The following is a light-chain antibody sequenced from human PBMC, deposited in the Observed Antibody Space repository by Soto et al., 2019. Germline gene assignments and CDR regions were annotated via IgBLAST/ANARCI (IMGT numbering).Light chain of an antibody. J-gene: IGKJ2*01. V-gene: IGKV1-39*01. CDR2: AAS. CDR1: QTVATF. CDR3: QQSLSTPYT. Sequence: DIQMTQSPASLSASIGDSVSISCRASQTVATFLNWYQQKPGKDPQLLIYAASTLQSGVPSRFSGSGSGTDSDLVIDSLQREDFGAYYCQQSLSTPYTFGQGTKVEIK.